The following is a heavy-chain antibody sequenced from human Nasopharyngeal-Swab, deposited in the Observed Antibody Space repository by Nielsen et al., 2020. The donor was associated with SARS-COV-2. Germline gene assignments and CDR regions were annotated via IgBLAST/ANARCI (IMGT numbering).Heavy chain of an antibody. D-gene: IGHD5-12*01. J-gene: IGHJ3*02. CDR3: AREVPYSGHDDAFDI. CDR1: GLGFSNYE. CDR2: ISTTTATI. V-gene: IGHV3-48*03. Sequence: GESLKISCAASGLGFSNYEMNWVRQAPGKGLEWISYISTTTATIYYADSVKGRFTIYRDNAKNSLYLQMNSLSAEDTAVYYCAREVPYSGHDDAFDIWGQGTMVTVSA.